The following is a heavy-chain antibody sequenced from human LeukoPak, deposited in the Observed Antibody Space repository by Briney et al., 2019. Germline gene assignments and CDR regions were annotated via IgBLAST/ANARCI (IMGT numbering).Heavy chain of an antibody. D-gene: IGHD1-1*01. CDR3: ARVNINNWHSCDY. J-gene: IGHJ4*02. CDR2: IYHSGSP. V-gene: IGHV4/OR15-8*01. CDR1: GFTFSSYW. Sequence: GSLRLSCEASGFTFSSYWMSWVRQPPGKGLEWIGEIYHSGSPNYNPSLKSRVTISVDKSRNHFSLNLSSVTAADTAVYYCARVNINNWHSCDYWGQGTLVTVSS.